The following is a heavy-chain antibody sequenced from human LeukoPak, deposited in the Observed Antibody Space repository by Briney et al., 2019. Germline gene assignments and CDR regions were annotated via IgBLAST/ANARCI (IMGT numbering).Heavy chain of an antibody. Sequence: GGSLRLSCAASGFTFSNYWMHWVRQAPGRGLVWVSRINSDGSSTTYADSVKGRFTISRDNAKNTNTLYLQMNSLRAEDTAVYYCARVSNSYDYYYYMDVWGKGTTVTISS. D-gene: IGHD2-21*01. CDR3: ARVSNSYDYYYYMDV. CDR2: INSDGSST. V-gene: IGHV3-74*01. J-gene: IGHJ6*03. CDR1: GFTFSNYW.